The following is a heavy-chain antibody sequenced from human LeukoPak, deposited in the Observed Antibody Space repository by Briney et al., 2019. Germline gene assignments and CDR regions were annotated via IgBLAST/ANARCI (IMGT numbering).Heavy chain of an antibody. Sequence: SETLSLTCGVSGGSIGSSGSYGGWIRQPPGRGLEWIGNIYYSGSTSYNPSLKSRVTMSVDTSKNQFSLKLTSVTAADAAVYFCARHNAYGDHGPWGQGTLVTVSS. D-gene: IGHD4-17*01. V-gene: IGHV4-39*01. CDR1: GGSIGSSGSY. CDR3: ARHNAYGDHGP. J-gene: IGHJ5*02. CDR2: IYYSGST.